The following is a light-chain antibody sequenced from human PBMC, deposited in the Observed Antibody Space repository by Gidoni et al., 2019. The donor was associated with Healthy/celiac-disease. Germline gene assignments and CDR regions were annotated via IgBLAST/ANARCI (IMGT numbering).Light chain of an antibody. V-gene: IGLV3-1*01. CDR1: KLGDKY. CDR3: QAWDSSTVV. CDR2: QDS. J-gene: IGLJ2*01. Sequence: YELTQPPSVSGSPGQTARITCSGDKLGDKYACWYQQKPGQSPVLVIYQDSKRPSGIPERFSGSNSGNTATLTISGTQAMDEADYYCQAWDSSTVVFGGGTKLTVL.